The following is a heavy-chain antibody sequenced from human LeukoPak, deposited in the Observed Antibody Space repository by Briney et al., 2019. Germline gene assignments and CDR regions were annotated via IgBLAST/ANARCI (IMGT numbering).Heavy chain of an antibody. J-gene: IGHJ4*02. CDR1: GVTVSSNY. CDR3: SSGSYWDYFDY. CDR2: IYSGGST. Sequence: GGSLRLSCAASGVTVSSNYMSWVRRAPGKGLEWVSVIYSGGSTYYADSVKGRFTISRDNSKNTLYLQMNSLRAEDTAVYYCSSGSYWDYFDYWGQGTLVTVSS. D-gene: IGHD1-26*01. V-gene: IGHV3-53*01.